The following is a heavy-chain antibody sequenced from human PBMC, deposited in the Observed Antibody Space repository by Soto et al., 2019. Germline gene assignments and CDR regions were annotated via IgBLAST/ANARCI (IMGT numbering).Heavy chain of an antibody. V-gene: IGHV3-7*01. CDR1: GFSFSSHW. CDR3: ARDGRYCTWSDCRGDAFDV. J-gene: IGHJ3*01. D-gene: IGHD2-8*01. Sequence: EVQLVESGGGLVQPGGSLRLSCAASGFSFSSHWMTWVRQTPGKGLEWVANIKEDGSQKYYVDSVKGRFTILRDNANSSLSLQMNSLRVEDTAVYYCARDGRYCTWSDCRGDAFDVWGQGTVVTVSS. CDR2: IKEDGSQK.